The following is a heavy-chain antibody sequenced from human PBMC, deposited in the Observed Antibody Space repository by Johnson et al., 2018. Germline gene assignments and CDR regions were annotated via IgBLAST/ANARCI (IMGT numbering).Heavy chain of an antibody. Sequence: QVQLVQSGAEVKKPGSSVKVSCKASGGTFSSYAISWVRQAPGQGLEWMGGIIPIFGTANYAQKFQGRVTITADESTSTAYMELSRLRSEDPAVYYCAREFPVVVVTALVSNWFDPGGQGTLVTVSS. CDR1: GGTFSSYA. J-gene: IGHJ5*02. V-gene: IGHV1-69*12. CDR3: AREFPVVVVTALVSNWFDP. CDR2: IIPIFGTA. D-gene: IGHD2-21*02.